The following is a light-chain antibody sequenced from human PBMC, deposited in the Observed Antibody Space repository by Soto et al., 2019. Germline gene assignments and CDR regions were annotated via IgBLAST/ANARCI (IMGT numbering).Light chain of an antibody. Sequence: EIWMTQSPATLSVSPGERAILSCRASQSISINLAWYKQKPGQAPRLLIYAASNRATGVPARLSGSWSGTEFTLTISSLKSEDFAVYYCQQYNNWITFGQGTRLEIK. V-gene: IGKV3-15*01. J-gene: IGKJ5*01. CDR1: QSISIN. CDR3: QQYNNWIT. CDR2: AAS.